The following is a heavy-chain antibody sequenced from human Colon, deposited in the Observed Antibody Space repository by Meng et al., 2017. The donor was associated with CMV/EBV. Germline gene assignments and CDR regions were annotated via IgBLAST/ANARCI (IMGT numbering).Heavy chain of an antibody. CDR1: GFTFSNYW. J-gene: IGHJ5*02. D-gene: IGHD4-17*01. Sequence: GESLKISCAASGFTFSNYWMTWLRQAPGRGLELVAHIKEDGSEKYFVGSVKGRFTISRDNAKNSLYLQMNSLRAEDTAVYFCARTTVQGFNWFDPWGQGTLVTVSS. CDR2: IKEDGSEK. CDR3: ARTTVQGFNWFDP. V-gene: IGHV3-7*01.